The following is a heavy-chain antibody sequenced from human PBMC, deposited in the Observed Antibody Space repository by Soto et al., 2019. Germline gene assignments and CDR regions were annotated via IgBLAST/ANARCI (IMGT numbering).Heavy chain of an antibody. CDR2: IKSETDGGTI. V-gene: IGHV3-15*07. J-gene: IGHJ5*02. Sequence: EVQLVESGGGLVKPGGSLRLSCVASGFSYSNAWMNWVRQAPGKGLEWVGRIKSETDGGTIDYAAPVKGRFIISRDDSKNTLYLQMNSLKSEDTAVNYCTTDPRYSIFRVVLPYNWFDPWGQGTLVTVSS. CDR1: GFSYSNAW. CDR3: TTDPRYSIFRVVLPYNWFDP. D-gene: IGHD3-3*01.